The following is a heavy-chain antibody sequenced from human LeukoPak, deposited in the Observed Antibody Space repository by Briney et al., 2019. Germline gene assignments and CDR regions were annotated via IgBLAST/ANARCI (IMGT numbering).Heavy chain of an antibody. CDR2: IYYSGST. D-gene: IGHD3-3*01. CDR1: GGSITNYY. Sequence: PSETLSHTCTISGGSITNYYWSWIRQPPGKGLEWIGYIYYSGSTSYNPSLKSRVTISVDTSKNQFSLKLSSVTAADTAVYYCARDASEAFWSGYSPTYFYYYYMDVWGKGTTVTVSS. J-gene: IGHJ6*03. V-gene: IGHV4-59*01. CDR3: ARDASEAFWSGYSPTYFYYYYMDV.